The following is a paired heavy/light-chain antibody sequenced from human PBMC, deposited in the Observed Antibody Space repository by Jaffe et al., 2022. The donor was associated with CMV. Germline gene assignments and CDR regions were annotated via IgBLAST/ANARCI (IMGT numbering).Light chain of an antibody. Sequence: DIVLTQSPGTLSLSPGERATLSCRASHSISRGYLAWYQQKPGQAPRLLIVDASSRATGIPDRFSGSGSGTDFTLTINSLEPEDFAVYYCQQYGSLPKTFGQGTKVEI. J-gene: IGKJ1*01. CDR1: HSISRGY. V-gene: IGKV3-20*01. CDR2: DAS. CDR3: QQYGSLPKT.
Heavy chain of an antibody. CDR2: IYQNGNT. D-gene: IGHD3-16*01. CDR1: GGSLSGYY. J-gene: IGHJ4*02. Sequence: QVQLQQWGAGLLKPSETLSLNCAVYGGSLSGYYWSWVRQSPEKGLEWIGDIYQNGNTNYNPSLQSRVAMSMDTSTNQFHLTLTSVTVADTGVYYCARGSVKRQRLIRVTSVWGAFIYWGQGTLVTVSS. V-gene: IGHV4-34*01. CDR3: ARGSVKRQRLIRVTSVWGAFIY.